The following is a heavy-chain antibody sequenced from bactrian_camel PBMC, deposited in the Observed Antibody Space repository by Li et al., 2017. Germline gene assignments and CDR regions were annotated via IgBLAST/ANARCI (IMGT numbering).Heavy chain of an antibody. CDR1: GLHVSTKC. D-gene: IGHD1*01. J-gene: IGHJ4*01. V-gene: IGHV3S53*01. CDR2: IRPSGTMT. CDR3: AIDDRW. Sequence: HVQLVESGGGSVQTGESLTISCAPSGLHVSTKCMGWFRQPPGKEREWVASIRPSGTMTHYADYVKGRFTISRDNTKNTVSLQMNSLKVEDTAMYYCAIDDRWRGQGTQVTVS.